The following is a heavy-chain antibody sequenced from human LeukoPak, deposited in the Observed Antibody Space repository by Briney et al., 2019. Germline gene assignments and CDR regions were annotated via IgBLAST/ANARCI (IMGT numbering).Heavy chain of an antibody. J-gene: IGHJ4*02. D-gene: IGHD2-15*01. CDR2: ISSDGGYT. V-gene: IGHV3-23*01. Sequence: GGSLRLSCAASGFTFSIYAMSWVRQAPGKGLEWVSSISSDGGYTYYTDSVKGRFTISRDNSKNTLYLQVNGLRAEDTATFYCAREADIVVVVAATPFDYWGQGTLVTVSS. CDR1: GFTFSIYA. CDR3: AREADIVVVVAATPFDY.